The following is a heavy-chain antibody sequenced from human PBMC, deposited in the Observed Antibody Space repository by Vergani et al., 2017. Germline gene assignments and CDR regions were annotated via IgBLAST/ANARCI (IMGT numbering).Heavy chain of an antibody. J-gene: IGHJ5*02. CDR3: ARHSTGGTGRGFDP. CDR2: IYPGDSDV. CDR1: GYIFPSYW. D-gene: IGHD3/OR15-3a*01. V-gene: IGHV5-51*01. Sequence: EVQLVQSGAEVKKAGESLKISCEGAGYIFPSYWIGWVRQKPGKGLEWMGIIYPGDSDVRYNPSFQGQVTISADKSINTAYLEWSSLKVSDTAMYFCARHSTGGTGRGFDPWGQGTQVTVSS.